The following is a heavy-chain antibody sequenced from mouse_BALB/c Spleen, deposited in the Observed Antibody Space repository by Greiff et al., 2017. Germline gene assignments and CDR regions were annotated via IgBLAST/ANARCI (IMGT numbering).Heavy chain of an antibody. V-gene: IGHV5-12-2*01. CDR1: GFTFSSYT. CDR2: ISNGGGST. Sequence: EVQLVESGGGLVQPGGSLKLSCAASGFTFSSYTMSWVRQTPEKRLEWVAYISNGGGSTYYPDTVKGRFTISRDNAKNTLYLQMSSLKSEDTAMYYCARRTEAWFADWGQGTLVTVSA. J-gene: IGHJ3*01. CDR3: ARRTEAWFAD.